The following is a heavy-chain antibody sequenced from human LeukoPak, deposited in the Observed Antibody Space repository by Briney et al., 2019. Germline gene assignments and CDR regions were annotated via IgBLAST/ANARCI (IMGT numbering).Heavy chain of an antibody. CDR1: GGFISSSSYY. J-gene: IGHJ4*02. CDR2: IYYSGST. V-gene: IGHV4-39*07. Sequence: SETLSLTCTVSGGFISSSSYYWGWIRQPPGKGLEWIGSIYYSGSTYYSPSLKSRVTISVDTSKNQFSLKLRSVTAADTAVYYCARGPYSYDSSGCFDYWGQGALVTVSS. CDR3: ARGPYSYDSSGCFDY. D-gene: IGHD3-22*01.